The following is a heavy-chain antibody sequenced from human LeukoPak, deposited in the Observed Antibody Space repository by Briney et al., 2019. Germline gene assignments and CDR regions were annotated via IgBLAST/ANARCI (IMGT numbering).Heavy chain of an antibody. D-gene: IGHD2-2*02. CDR3: AKDRRDQPLLYGY. V-gene: IGHV3-7*03. CDR2: IKEDGSEK. CDR1: GLTFSTFW. Sequence: PGGSLRLSCVGSGLTFSTFWMNWVRQAPGKGLEWVANIKEDGSEKNYVDSVKGRFTISRDNSKNTLYLQMNSLRAEDTAVYYCAKDRRDQPLLYGYWGQGTLVTVSS. J-gene: IGHJ4*02.